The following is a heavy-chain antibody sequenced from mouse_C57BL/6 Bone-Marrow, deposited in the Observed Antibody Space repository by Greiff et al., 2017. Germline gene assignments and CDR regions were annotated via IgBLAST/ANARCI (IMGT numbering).Heavy chain of an antibody. Sequence: QVQLQQSGPELVKPGASVKLSCKASGYTFTSYDINWVKQRPGQGLEWIGWIYPGDGSTKYNEKFKGKATLTVDTSSSTAYMELHSLTSEDPAVYFCAREGWDYGSSFAWFAYWGEGTLVTVSA. D-gene: IGHD1-1*01. V-gene: IGHV1-85*01. CDR3: AREGWDYGSSFAWFAY. J-gene: IGHJ3*01. CDR1: GYTFTSYD. CDR2: IYPGDGST.